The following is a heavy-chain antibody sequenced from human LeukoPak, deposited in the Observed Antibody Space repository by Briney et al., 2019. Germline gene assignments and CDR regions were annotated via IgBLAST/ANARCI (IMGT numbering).Heavy chain of an antibody. D-gene: IGHD5-24*01. J-gene: IGHJ4*02. Sequence: PSETLSLTCTVSGGSISSSSYYWGWIRQPPGKGLEWIGSIYYSGSTYYNPSLKSRVTISVDTSKNQFSLKLSSVTAADTAVYYCARRGDGYAALDWGQGTLVTVSS. CDR1: GGSISSSSYY. V-gene: IGHV4-39*01. CDR3: ARRGDGYAALD. CDR2: IYYSGST.